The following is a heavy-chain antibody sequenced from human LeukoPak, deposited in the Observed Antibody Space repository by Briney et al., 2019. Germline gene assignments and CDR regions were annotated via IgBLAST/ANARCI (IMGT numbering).Heavy chain of an antibody. V-gene: IGHV3-23*01. J-gene: IGHJ5*02. CDR2: ISGSGGST. CDR3: AKDSHYDFWSGYYVA. D-gene: IGHD3-3*01. Sequence: PGGSLRLSCAASGFTFSSYAMSWVRQAPGKGLEWVSAISGSGGSTYYADSVKGRFTISRDNSKNTLYLQMNSLRAGDTAVHYCAKDSHYDFWSGYYVAWGQGTLVTVSS. CDR1: GFTFSSYA.